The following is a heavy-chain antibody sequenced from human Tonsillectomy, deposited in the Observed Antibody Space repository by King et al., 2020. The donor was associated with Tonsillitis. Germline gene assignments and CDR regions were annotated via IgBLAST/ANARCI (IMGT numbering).Heavy chain of an antibody. V-gene: IGHV4-4*07. CDR1: GGSISSYY. D-gene: IGHD3-22*01. J-gene: IGHJ4*02. CDR3: ARDWWEADSSAHTGGGHVDY. CDR2: IYTSGST. Sequence: MQLQESGPGLVKPSETLSLTCTVSGGSISSYYWSWIRQPAGKGLEWIGRIYTSGSTNYNPSLKSRVTMSGDTSKNQFSLKLSSVTAADTAVYYCARDWWEADSSAHTGGGHVDYWGQGTLVTVSS.